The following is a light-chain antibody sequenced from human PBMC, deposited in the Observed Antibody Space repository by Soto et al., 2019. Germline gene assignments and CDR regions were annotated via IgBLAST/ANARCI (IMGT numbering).Light chain of an antibody. J-gene: IGLJ1*01. CDR2: DVS. CDR3: CSYAGSYTYV. CDR1: SSDVGGYNY. V-gene: IGLV2-11*01. Sequence: QAVVTQPRSVSGSPGQSVTISCTGTSSDVGGYNYVSWYQQHPGKAPKLMIYDVSKRPSGVPDRFSGSKSGNTASLTIYGLKAEDEADYYCCSYAGSYTYVFGTGTKLT.